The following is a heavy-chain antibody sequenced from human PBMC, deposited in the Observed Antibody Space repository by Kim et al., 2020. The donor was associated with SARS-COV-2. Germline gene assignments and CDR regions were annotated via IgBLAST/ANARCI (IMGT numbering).Heavy chain of an antibody. D-gene: IGHD2-21*02. V-gene: IGHV3-33*01. CDR1: GFTFSSYG. CDR2: IWYDGSNK. CDR3: AREVNCGGDCGLDY. J-gene: IGHJ4*02. Sequence: GGSLRLSCAASGFTFSSYGMHWVRQAPGKGLEWVAVIWYDGSNKYYADSVKGRFTISIDNSKNTLYLQMNSLRAEDTAVYYCAREVNCGGDCGLDYWGQGTLVTVSS.